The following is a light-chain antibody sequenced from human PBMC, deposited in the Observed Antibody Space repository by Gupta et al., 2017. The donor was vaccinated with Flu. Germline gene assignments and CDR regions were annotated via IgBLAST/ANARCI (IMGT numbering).Light chain of an antibody. J-gene: IGKJ4*01. Sequence: GDRFTITCRGSQGSRYDGVWYQQKPGKARKLLFYASTSLQSGVPSMFSGRGSGTYFTLTISSRQPEDFATYYSLQAYKYPLTFGGGTKVEIK. CDR1: QGSRYD. CDR2: AST. V-gene: IGKV1-6*01. CDR3: LQAYKYPLT.